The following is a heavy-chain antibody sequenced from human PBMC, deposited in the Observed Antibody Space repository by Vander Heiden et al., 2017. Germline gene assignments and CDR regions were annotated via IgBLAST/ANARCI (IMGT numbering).Heavy chain of an antibody. Sequence: QVQLVESGGGVVQPGGSLRLSCAASGFTFSSYGMPWVRQAPGKGLEWVAVISYYGSNKYYADSVKGRFTISRDNSKNTLYLQMNSLGAEDTAVYYCAKNSADYYVSSGYSLDFDYWGQGTLVTVSS. V-gene: IGHV3-30*18. D-gene: IGHD3-22*01. CDR1: GFTFSSYG. CDR3: AKNSADYYVSSGYSLDFDY. J-gene: IGHJ4*02. CDR2: ISYYGSNK.